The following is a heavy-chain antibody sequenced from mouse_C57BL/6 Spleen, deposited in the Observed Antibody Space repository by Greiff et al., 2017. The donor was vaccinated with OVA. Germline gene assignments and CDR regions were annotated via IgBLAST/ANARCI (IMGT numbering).Heavy chain of an antibody. CDR2: IYPGSGST. Sequence: LQESGAELVKPGASVKMSCKASGYPFTSYWITWVKQRPGQGLEWIGDIYPGSGSTNYNEKFKSKATLTVDTSSSTAYMQLSSLTSEDSAVYYWARSSHYFDYWGQGTTLTVSS. J-gene: IGHJ2*01. V-gene: IGHV1-55*01. CDR3: ARSSHYFDY. CDR1: GYPFTSYW.